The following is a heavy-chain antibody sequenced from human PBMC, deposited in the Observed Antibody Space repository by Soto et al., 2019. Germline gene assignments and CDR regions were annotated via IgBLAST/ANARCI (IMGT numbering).Heavy chain of an antibody. CDR2: IYYSGST. D-gene: IGHD4-4*01. V-gene: IGHV4-31*03. CDR1: GGSISSGGYY. CDR3: ARASNDYSNYFAPTYYFDY. Sequence: PSETLSLTCTVYGGSISSGGYYWSWIRQHQGKGKEWIGYIYYSGSTYYNPSLKSRVTISVDTSKNQFSLKLSSVTAADTAVYYCARASNDYSNYFAPTYYFDYWGQGTLVTVSS. J-gene: IGHJ4*02.